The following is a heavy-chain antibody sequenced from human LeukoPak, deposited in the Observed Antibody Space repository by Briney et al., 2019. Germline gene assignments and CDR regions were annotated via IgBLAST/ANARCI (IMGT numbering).Heavy chain of an antibody. CDR1: GGSFSGYY. CDR3: ARASWGTVTSARDFDL. V-gene: IGHV4-34*01. J-gene: IGHJ2*01. D-gene: IGHD4-17*01. CDR2: INHSGST. Sequence: SETLSLTCAVYGGSFSGYYWSWIRQPPGKGLEWIGEINHSGSTNYNPSLKSRVTISVDTSKNQFSLKLSSVTAADTAVYYCARASWGTVTSARDFDLWGRGTLATVSS.